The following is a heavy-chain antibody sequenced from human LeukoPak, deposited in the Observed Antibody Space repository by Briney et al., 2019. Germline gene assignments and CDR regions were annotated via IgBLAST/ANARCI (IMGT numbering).Heavy chain of an antibody. CDR2: IHYDGSNK. CDR1: GFTFSSYG. V-gene: IGHV3-30*02. J-gene: IGHJ5*02. Sequence: GGSLRLSCAASGFTFSSYGMHWVRKAPGPGLEWVSFIHYDGSNKYYADSVKGRFTISRDNSKNTLYLQMNSLRADDMAVYYCARGDRMTTWRRTYNCFDPWGQGTLVTVSS. D-gene: IGHD4-11*01. CDR3: ARGDRMTTWRRTYNCFDP.